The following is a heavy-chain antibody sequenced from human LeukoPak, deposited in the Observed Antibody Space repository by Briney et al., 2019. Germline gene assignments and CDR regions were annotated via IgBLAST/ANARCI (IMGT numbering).Heavy chain of an antibody. V-gene: IGHV3-74*01. Sequence: PGGSLRLSCAASGFTFSSYWMHWVRQAPGKGLVWVSRINSDGSSTSYADSVKGRLTISRDNAKDTLYLQMNSLRAEDTAIYYCARALAVTGTGGYYWGQGSLVTVSS. CDR1: GFTFSSYW. J-gene: IGHJ4*02. CDR3: ARALAVTGTGGYY. D-gene: IGHD6-19*01. CDR2: INSDGSST.